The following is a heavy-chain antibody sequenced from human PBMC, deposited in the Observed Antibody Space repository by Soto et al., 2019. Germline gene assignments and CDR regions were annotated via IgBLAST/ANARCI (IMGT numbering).Heavy chain of an antibody. Sequence: QVQLVQSGAEVKKPGASVKVSCKASGYTFTSYGISWVRQAPGQGLEGMGWISAYNGNTHYAQNLQGRVTMTTDTSPGTAYMVMRSLRSDDTAVDYCARGDYYDDYWGHGTLVTVSS. V-gene: IGHV1-18*01. J-gene: IGHJ4*01. D-gene: IGHD3-22*01. CDR3: ARGDYYDDY. CDR2: ISAYNGNT. CDR1: GYTFTSYG.